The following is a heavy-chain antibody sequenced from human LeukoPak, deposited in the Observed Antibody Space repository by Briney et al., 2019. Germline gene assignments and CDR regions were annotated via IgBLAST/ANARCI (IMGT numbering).Heavy chain of an antibody. D-gene: IGHD5-18*01. V-gene: IGHV4-59*01. Sequence: PSETLSLTCTVSGGSISSYYWSWLRQPPGKGLEWIGYIYYSGSTNYNPSLKSRLTISVDTSKNQFSLKLSSVTAADTAVYYCARPRRGYSYGYDYWGQGTLVTVSS. CDR2: IYYSGST. CDR3: ARPRRGYSYGYDY. CDR1: GGSISSYY. J-gene: IGHJ4*02.